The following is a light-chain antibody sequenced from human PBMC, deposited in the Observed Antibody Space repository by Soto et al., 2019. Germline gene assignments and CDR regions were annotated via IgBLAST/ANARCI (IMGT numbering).Light chain of an antibody. J-gene: IGKJ3*01. Sequence: DIQMTQSPSSLSASVGDIVTITCRASQSISSYLNWYRQKPGKASKLLIYAASSLQSGVPSRFSGSGSQTDFTHTISSLQPADFETDYCQQSYSTPPFTFGPGSKVDI. CDR2: AAS. CDR3: QQSYSTPPFT. CDR1: QSISSY. V-gene: IGKV1-39*01.